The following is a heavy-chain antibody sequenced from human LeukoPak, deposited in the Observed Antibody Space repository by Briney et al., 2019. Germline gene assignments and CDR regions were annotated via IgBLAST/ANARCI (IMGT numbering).Heavy chain of an antibody. CDR1: GGSISSYY. V-gene: IGHV4-59*01. D-gene: IGHD3-10*01. CDR3: ARRVAGESRAFDI. Sequence: PSETLSLTCTVSGGSISSYYWSWLRQPPGKGLEWTGYIYYSGSTNYNPSLKSRVTISLDTSKNQFSLKLSSLTAADTAVYYRARRVAGESRAFDIWGQGTMVTVSS. CDR2: IYYSGST. J-gene: IGHJ3*02.